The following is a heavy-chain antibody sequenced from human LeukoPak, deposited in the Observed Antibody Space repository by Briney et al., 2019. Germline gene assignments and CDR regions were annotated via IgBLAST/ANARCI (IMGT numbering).Heavy chain of an antibody. V-gene: IGHV3-23*01. J-gene: IGHJ4*02. CDR3: AKDSAMIRGVTPDH. D-gene: IGHD3-10*01. CDR2: ISGSGGST. Sequence: QAGGSLRLSCAASGFTFSSYAMSWVRQAPGKGLEWVSAISGSGGSTYYAGSVKGRFSISRDNSKNTPYLQMNSLRAEDTATYYCAKDSAMIRGVTPDHWGQGTLVTVSS. CDR1: GFTFSSYA.